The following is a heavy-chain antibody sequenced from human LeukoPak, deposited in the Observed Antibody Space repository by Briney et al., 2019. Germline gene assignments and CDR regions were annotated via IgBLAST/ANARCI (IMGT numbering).Heavy chain of an antibody. J-gene: IGHJ4*02. CDR3: ARSRLGQWLAPSFDY. CDR2: INHSGTT. D-gene: IGHD6-19*01. Sequence: NPSETLSLTCAVYAGSFSGYYWSWIRQPPGKGLEWIGEINHSGTTNYNPPLKSRATISVDTSDNHFSLKLSSVTAADTAVYYCARSRLGQWLAPSFDYWGQGTLVTVSS. V-gene: IGHV4-34*01. CDR1: AGSFSGYY.